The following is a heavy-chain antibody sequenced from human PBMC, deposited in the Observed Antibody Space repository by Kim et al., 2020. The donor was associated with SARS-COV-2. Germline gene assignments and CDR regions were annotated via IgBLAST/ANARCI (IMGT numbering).Heavy chain of an antibody. D-gene: IGHD3-3*01. V-gene: IGHV4-34*01. CDR2: INHSGST. CDR1: GGSFSGYY. CDR3: ARVGYDFWSGYLLRRGYFDY. Sequence: SETLSLTCAVYGGSFSGYYWSWIRQPPGKGLEWIGEINHSGSTNYNPSLKSRVTISVDTSKNQFSLKLSSVTAADTAVYYCARVGYDFWSGYLLRRGYFDYWGQGTLVTVSS. J-gene: IGHJ4*02.